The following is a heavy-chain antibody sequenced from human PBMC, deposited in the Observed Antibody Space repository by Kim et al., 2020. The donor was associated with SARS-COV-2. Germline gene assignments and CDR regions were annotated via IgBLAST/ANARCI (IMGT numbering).Heavy chain of an antibody. V-gene: IGHV3-74*01. J-gene: IGHJ4*02. D-gene: IGHD1-26*01. Sequence: ADYVKGRVTMSRDNTQNKLYLQMDSLRVEDTAVYYCARVILGATGADYWGQGTLVTVSS. CDR3: ARVILGATGADY.